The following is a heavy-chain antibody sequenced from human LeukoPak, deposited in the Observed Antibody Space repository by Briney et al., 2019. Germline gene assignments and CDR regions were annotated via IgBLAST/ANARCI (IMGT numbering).Heavy chain of an antibody. CDR3: AGETGAGSSWYSGNWLVP. CDR2: MNPNSGNT. J-gene: IGHJ5*02. V-gene: IGHV1-8*01. D-gene: IGHD6-13*01. Sequence: ASVKVSCKASGYTFTSYDINLVRQATGQGLEWMGWMNPNSGNTGYAQKFQGRVTMIRNTSISTAYMELSSLRSEDTAVYYFAGETGAGSSWYSGNWLVPWGQGILVTVSS. CDR1: GYTFTSYD.